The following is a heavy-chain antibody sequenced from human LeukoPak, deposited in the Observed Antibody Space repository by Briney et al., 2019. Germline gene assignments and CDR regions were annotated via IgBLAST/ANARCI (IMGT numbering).Heavy chain of an antibody. J-gene: IGHJ4*02. CDR3: AKDIALYREPLDY. CDR2: MYYSGST. V-gene: IGHV4-59*01. D-gene: IGHD1-26*01. CDR1: GGSISSYY. Sequence: PSETLSLTCSVSGGSISSYYWSWIRQPPGKGLEWIGYMYYSGSTNYNPSLKSRVTMSVDTSKNQFSLKLRSVTAADTAVYYCAKDIALYREPLDYWGQGTLVTVSS.